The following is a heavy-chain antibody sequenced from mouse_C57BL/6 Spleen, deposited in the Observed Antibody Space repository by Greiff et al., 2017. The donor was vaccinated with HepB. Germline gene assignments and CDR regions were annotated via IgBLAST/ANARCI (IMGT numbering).Heavy chain of an antibody. D-gene: IGHD2-1*01. CDR2: IDPSDSYT. V-gene: IGHV1-69*01. Sequence: QVQLKQPGAELVMPGASVKLSCKASGYTFTSYWMHWVKQRPGQGLEWIGEIDPSDSYTNYNQKFKGKSTLTVDKSSSTAYMQLSSLTSEDSAVYYCAVYRPGSFDVWGTVTTVTVSS. CDR3: AVYRPGSFDV. CDR1: GYTFTSYW. J-gene: IGHJ1*03.